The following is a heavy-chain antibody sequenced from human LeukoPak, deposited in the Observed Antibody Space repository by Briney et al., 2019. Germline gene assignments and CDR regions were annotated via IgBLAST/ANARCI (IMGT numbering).Heavy chain of an antibody. D-gene: IGHD6-19*01. V-gene: IGHV4-39*07. CDR3: ARPSRLVAYNWFDP. CDR1: GGSISSSSYY. Sequence: SETLSLTCTVSGGSISSSSYYWGWIRQPPGKGLEWIGEINHSGSTNYNPSLKSRVTISVDTSKNQFSLKLSSVTAADTAVYYCARPSRLVAYNWFDPWGQGTLVTVSS. CDR2: INHSGST. J-gene: IGHJ5*02.